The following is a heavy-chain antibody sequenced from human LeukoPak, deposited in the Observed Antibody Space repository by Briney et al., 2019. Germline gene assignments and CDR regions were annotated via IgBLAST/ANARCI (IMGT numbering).Heavy chain of an antibody. Sequence: SETLSLTCTVSGGSISSSSYYWGWIRQPPGKGLEWIGEINHSGSTNYNPSLKSRVTISVDTSKNQFSLKLSSVTAADTAVYYCASKKVGATIDYWGQGTLVTVSS. CDR1: GGSISSSSYY. J-gene: IGHJ4*02. CDR2: INHSGST. CDR3: ASKKVGATIDY. D-gene: IGHD1-26*01. V-gene: IGHV4-39*07.